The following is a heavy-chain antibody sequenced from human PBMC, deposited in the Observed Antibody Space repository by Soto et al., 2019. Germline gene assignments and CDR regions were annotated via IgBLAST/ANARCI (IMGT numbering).Heavy chain of an antibody. J-gene: IGHJ6*02. CDR3: ARGEDAFFYYGLDV. V-gene: IGHV4-59*01. Sequence: SETLSLTCAVYGGSITSSYWSWIRRPPGKGLEWIAYIYDTGISGYTPSTSYNPSLKSRVTMSVDTSKSQFSLKLTSVTAADTAVYYCARGEDAFFYYGLDVWGQGITVTVSS. CDR2: IYDTGISGYTPST. CDR1: GGSITSSY.